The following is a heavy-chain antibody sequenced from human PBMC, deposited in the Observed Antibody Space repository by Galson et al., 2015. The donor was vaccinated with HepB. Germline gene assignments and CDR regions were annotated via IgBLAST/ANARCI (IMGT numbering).Heavy chain of an antibody. D-gene: IGHD4-17*01. Sequence: SLRLSCAASGFTFSDYYMSWIRQAPGKGLEWVSYISSSSSYTNYADSVKGRFTISRDNAENSLYLQMNSLRAEDTAVYYCAREGLAYGDYEGVDSWGQGTLVTVSS. J-gene: IGHJ4*02. CDR2: ISSSSSYT. V-gene: IGHV3-11*05. CDR1: GFTFSDYY. CDR3: AREGLAYGDYEGVDS.